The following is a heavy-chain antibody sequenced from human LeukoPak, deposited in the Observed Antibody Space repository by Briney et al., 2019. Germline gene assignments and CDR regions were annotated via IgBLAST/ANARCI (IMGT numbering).Heavy chain of an antibody. CDR3: ARSRGAYYYDSSDYYRGDNWLTP. Sequence: SETLSLTCTVSGGSISSYYWSWIRQPPGKGLEWIGYIYYSGSTNYNPSLKSRVTISVDTSKNQFSLKLSSVTAADTAVYYCARSRGAYYYDSSDYYRGDNWLTPGAREPWSPSPQ. CDR1: GGSISSYY. D-gene: IGHD3-22*01. J-gene: IGHJ5*02. CDR2: IYYSGST. V-gene: IGHV4-59*01.